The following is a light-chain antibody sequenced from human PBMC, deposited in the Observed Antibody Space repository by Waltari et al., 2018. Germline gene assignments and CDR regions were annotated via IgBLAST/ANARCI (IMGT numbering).Light chain of an antibody. CDR1: QSVLYSSNNTNY. J-gene: IGKJ4*01. CDR2: WAS. Sequence: DIVMTQSPDSLAVSLGERATINCKSSQSVLYSSNNTNYLAWYQQKSGQPPKLLIYWASTRESGVPDRFSGSWSGTDFTLTISSLQAEDVAVYYCQQDFSTPPVTFGGGTKVEIK. V-gene: IGKV4-1*01. CDR3: QQDFSTPPVT.